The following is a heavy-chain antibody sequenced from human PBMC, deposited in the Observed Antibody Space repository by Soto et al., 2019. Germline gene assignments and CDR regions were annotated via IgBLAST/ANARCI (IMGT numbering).Heavy chain of an antibody. Sequence: AGGSLRLSCAASGFTFSSYGMHWVRQAPGKGLEWVAVISYDGSNKYYADSVRGRFTISRDNSKNTLYLQMNSLRAEDTAVYYCAISSGFYYYYGMDVWGQGTTVTVSS. CDR3: AISSGFYYYYGMDV. CDR1: GFTFSSYG. V-gene: IGHV3-30*03. CDR2: ISYDGSNK. J-gene: IGHJ6*02. D-gene: IGHD6-19*01.